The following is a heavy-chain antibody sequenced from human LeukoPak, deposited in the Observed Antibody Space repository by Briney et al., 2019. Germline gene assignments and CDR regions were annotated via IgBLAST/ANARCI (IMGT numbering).Heavy chain of an antibody. V-gene: IGHV1-3*01. CDR3: ARDEAPGYCSGGSCYSFDY. CDR1: GYTFTSYA. D-gene: IGHD2-15*01. Sequence: ASVKVSCKASGYTFTSYAMHWVRQAPGQRLEWMGWINAGNGNTKYSQKFQGRVTITRDTSASTAYMELSSLRSEDTAVYYCARDEAPGYCSGGSCYSFDYWGQGTLVTVSS. CDR2: INAGNGNT. J-gene: IGHJ4*02.